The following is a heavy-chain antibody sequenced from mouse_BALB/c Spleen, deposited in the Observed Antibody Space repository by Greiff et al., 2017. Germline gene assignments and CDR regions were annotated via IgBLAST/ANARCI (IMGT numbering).Heavy chain of an antibody. CDR1: GYTFTSYV. CDR2: INPYNDGT. Sequence: EVQLQQSGPELVKPGASVKMSCKASGYTFTSYVMHWVKQKPGQGLEWIGYINPYNDGTKYNEKFKGKATLTSDKSSSTAYMELSSLTSEDSAVYYCAEGSGYCSIGYWGQGTTLTVSS. CDR3: AEGSGYCSIGY. J-gene: IGHJ2*01. V-gene: IGHV1-14*01. D-gene: IGHD3-1*01.